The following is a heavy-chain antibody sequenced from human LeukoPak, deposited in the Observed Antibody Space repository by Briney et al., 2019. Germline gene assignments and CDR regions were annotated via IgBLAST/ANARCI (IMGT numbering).Heavy chain of an antibody. J-gene: IGHJ4*02. V-gene: IGHV1-2*02. D-gene: IGHD5-12*01. CDR1: GYTFTGYY. Sequence: GASVKVSCKASGYTFTGYYMHWVRQAPGQGLEWMGWINPNSGDTNYAQKIQGRVTMTRDTSINTAYMELSRLRTDDTAVYYCAKNPYEYYFDYWGQGTLVTVSS. CDR3: AKNPYEYYFDY. CDR2: INPNSGDT.